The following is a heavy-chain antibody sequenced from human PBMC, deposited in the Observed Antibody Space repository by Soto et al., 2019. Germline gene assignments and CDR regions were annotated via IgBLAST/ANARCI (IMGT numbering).Heavy chain of an antibody. CDR3: ARYFRGSGRYFFDY. J-gene: IGHJ4*02. Sequence: PGGSLRLSCTASGFMFSSYTMNWVRQAPGKGLEWVSSVSFRGDIYYADSLEGRFTISRDDAKSSLYLQMNSLRGEDTAVYYCARYFRGSGRYFFDYWGQGTLVTVSS. V-gene: IGHV3-21*04. D-gene: IGHD6-19*01. CDR1: GFMFSSYT. CDR2: VSFRGDI.